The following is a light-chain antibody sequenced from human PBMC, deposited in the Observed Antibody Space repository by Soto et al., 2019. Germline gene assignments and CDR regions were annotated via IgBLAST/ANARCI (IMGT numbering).Light chain of an antibody. CDR2: GNS. CDR3: QSYDSSLSGPYV. CDR1: SSNIGAGYD. J-gene: IGLJ1*01. Sequence: QSVLTQPPSVSGAPGQRVTISCTGSSSNIGAGYDVHWYQQLPGTAPKLLIYGNSNRPSGVPDRFSGSKSGTSASLAITGLQVEDEADYYCQSYDSSLSGPYVFGSGTKLIVL. V-gene: IGLV1-40*01.